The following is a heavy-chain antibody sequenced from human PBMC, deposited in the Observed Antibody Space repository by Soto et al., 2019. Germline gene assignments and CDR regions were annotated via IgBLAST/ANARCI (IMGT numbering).Heavy chain of an antibody. V-gene: IGHV3-30*18. CDR1: GFTFSNFG. J-gene: IGHJ6*02. Sequence: GGSLRLSCAPAGFTFSNFGMHCVRQPPGKGLEWVALILYDGSNKYYADSVKGRFTISRDNSKNTLYLQVSSLRAEDTAVYYCAKSRDAYNFYFYYGMDVWGQGTTVTVSS. D-gene: IGHD2-2*01. CDR3: AKSRDAYNFYFYYGMDV. CDR2: ILYDGSNK.